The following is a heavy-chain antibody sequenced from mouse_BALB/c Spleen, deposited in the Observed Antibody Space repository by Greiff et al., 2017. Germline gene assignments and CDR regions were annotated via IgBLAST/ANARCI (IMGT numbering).Heavy chain of an antibody. CDR2: IDPANGNT. CDR1: GFNIKDTY. Sequence: VQLQQSGAELVKPGASVKLSCTASGFNIKDTYMHWVKQRPEQGLEWIGRIDPANGNTKYDPKFQGKATITADTSSNTAYLQHSSLTSEDTAVYYCASEVRGRMECWGQGTSVTVSS. CDR3: ASEVRGRMEC. V-gene: IGHV14-3*02. J-gene: IGHJ4*01. D-gene: IGHD2-14*01.